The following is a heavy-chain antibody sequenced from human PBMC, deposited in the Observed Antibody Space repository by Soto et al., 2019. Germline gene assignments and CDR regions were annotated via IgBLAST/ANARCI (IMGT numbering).Heavy chain of an antibody. CDR3: AASGYSGYDYVMGSDY. D-gene: IGHD5-12*01. CDR1: GFTFTSSA. V-gene: IGHV1-58*01. CDR2: IVVGSGNT. J-gene: IGHJ4*02. Sequence: SVKVSCKASGFTFTSSAVQWVRQARGQRLEWIGWIVVGSGNTNYAQKFQERVTITRDMSSSTAYMELSSLRSEDTAVYYCAASGYSGYDYVMGSDYWGQGTLVTVSS.